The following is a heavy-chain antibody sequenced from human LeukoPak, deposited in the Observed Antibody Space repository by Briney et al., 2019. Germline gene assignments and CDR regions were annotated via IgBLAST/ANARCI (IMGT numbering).Heavy chain of an antibody. Sequence: SETLSLTCTVSGGSISSSSYYWGWIRQPPGKGLEWIANIYYSGSTYYNPSLKSRVTISVDTSKNQISLKLSSVTAADTAVYYCARDRLLWFGELDYWGQGTLVIVSS. CDR3: ARDRLLWFGELDY. V-gene: IGHV4-39*07. CDR2: IYYSGST. CDR1: GGSISSSSYY. D-gene: IGHD3-10*01. J-gene: IGHJ4*02.